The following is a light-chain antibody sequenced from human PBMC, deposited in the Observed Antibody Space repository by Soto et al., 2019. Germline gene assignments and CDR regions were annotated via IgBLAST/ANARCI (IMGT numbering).Light chain of an antibody. J-gene: IGLJ1*01. Sequence: QSVLTQPASVSGSPGQSITISCTGTSSDVGGYNYVSWYQQHPGKAPKLMIYDVSNRPSGVSNRFSGSKSGNTASLTISGLQAEDEADYYCSSYTSSSTLDVFGTGTKADRP. CDR2: DVS. V-gene: IGLV2-14*01. CDR1: SSDVGGYNY. CDR3: SSYTSSSTLDV.